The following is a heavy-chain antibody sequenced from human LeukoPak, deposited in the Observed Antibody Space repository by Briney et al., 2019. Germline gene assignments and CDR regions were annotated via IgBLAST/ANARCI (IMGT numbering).Heavy chain of an antibody. J-gene: IGHJ4*02. CDR2: ISSSSSYI. CDR1: GFTSSSYS. V-gene: IGHV3-21*01. Sequence: GGSLRLSCAASGFTSSSYSINWVRQAPGKGLEWVSSISSSSSYIYYADSVKGRFTIPRDNAKNSLYLQMNSLRAEDTAVYYCARELIAAAGSPFDYWGQGTLVTVSS. CDR3: ARELIAAAGSPFDY. D-gene: IGHD6-13*01.